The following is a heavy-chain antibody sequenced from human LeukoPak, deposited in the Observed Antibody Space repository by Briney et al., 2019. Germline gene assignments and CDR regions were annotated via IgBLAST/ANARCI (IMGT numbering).Heavy chain of an antibody. CDR2: INPNSGGT. CDR1: GYTFTSYG. CDR3: ARAAEYYYDSSGYPQEYYYYYMDV. D-gene: IGHD3-22*01. Sequence: ASVKVSCKASGYTFTSYGISWVRQAPGQGLEWMGWINPNSGGTNYAQKFQGRVTMTRDTSISTAYMELSRLRSDDTAVYYCARAAEYYYDSSGYPQEYYYYYMDVWGKGTTVTISS. J-gene: IGHJ6*03. V-gene: IGHV1-2*02.